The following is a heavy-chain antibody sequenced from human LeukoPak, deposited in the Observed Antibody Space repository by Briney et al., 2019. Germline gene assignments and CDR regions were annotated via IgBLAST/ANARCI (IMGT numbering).Heavy chain of an antibody. D-gene: IGHD6-19*01. CDR3: AKDRGTDSGWSFDY. CDR2: ISASGADT. J-gene: IGHJ4*02. CDR1: GFTFSTYA. Sequence: GGSLRLSCAASGFTFSTYAMSWVRQAPGKGLEWVSGISASGADTYYPDSVRGRFTISRDNSKNTLYLQMNSLRAEDTAVYYCAKDRGTDSGWSFDYWGQGTLVTVSS. V-gene: IGHV3-23*01.